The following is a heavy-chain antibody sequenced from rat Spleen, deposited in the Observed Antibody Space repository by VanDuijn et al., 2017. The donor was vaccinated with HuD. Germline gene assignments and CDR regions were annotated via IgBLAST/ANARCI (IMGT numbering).Heavy chain of an antibody. D-gene: IGHD1-4*01. CDR1: GFTFNRYW. Sequence: EVQLVETGGGLVQPGRSLKLSCVASGFTFNRYWMYWVRQAPGKGLEWVATIIYDGSRTYYRDSVKGRFTISRDNAKSTLYLQMDGLRSEDTATYYCATAGTRVSRFAYWGQGTLVTVSS. V-gene: IGHV5-58*01. CDR3: ATAGTRVSRFAY. CDR2: IIYDGSRT. J-gene: IGHJ3*01.